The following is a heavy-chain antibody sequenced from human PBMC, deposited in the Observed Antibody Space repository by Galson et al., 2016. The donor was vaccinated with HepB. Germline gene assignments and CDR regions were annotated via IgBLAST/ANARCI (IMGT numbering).Heavy chain of an antibody. CDR3: SRGYDSSGSIFDY. V-gene: IGHV3-49*03. CDR2: IRTKPYGGTT. CDR1: GFTFRDYA. J-gene: IGHJ4*02. Sequence: SLRLSCAASGFTFRDYAMAWFRQAPGKGLEWVGFIRTKPYGGTTEYAASVKARFTISRDESKSIAYLQMNSLKTEDTAVYFCSRGYDSSGSIFDYWGQGTLVTVSS. D-gene: IGHD3-22*01.